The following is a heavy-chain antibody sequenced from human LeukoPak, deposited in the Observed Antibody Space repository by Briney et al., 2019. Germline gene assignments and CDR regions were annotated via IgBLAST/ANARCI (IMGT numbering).Heavy chain of an antibody. CDR1: GGSISSYY. CDR2: IYYSGST. J-gene: IGHJ4*02. V-gene: IGHV4-59*08. Sequence: SETLSLTCTVHGGSISSYYCSWIRQPPGKGLEWIGYIYYSGSTNYNPSLKSRVTISVDTSKNQFSLKLSSVTAADTAVYYCARRDASAAFDYWGQGTLVTVSS. D-gene: IGHD2-2*01. CDR3: ARRDASAAFDY.